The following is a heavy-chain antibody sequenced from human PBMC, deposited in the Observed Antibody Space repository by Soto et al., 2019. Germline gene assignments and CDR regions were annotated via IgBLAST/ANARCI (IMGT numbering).Heavy chain of an antibody. J-gene: IGHJ5*02. CDR2: IYYSGST. D-gene: IGHD2-15*01. CDR3: ARASYSPSTTLRNNWFDP. Sequence: LSLTCTVSGGSISSGDYYWSWIRQPPGKGLEWIGYIYYSGSTYYNPSLKSRVTISVDTSKNQFSLKLSSVTAADTAVYYCARASYSPSTTLRNNWFDPWGQGTLVIVSS. V-gene: IGHV4-30-4*01. CDR1: GGSISSGDYY.